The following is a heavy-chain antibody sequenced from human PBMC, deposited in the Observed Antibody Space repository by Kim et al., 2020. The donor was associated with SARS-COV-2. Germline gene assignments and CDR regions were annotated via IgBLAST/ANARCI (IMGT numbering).Heavy chain of an antibody. CDR3: ARHIIYCSSTSCFGLWFDP. V-gene: IGHV4-39*01. D-gene: IGHD2-2*01. Sequence: SRVTISVETSKNQFSLKLSSVTAADTAVYYCARHIIYCSSTSCFGLWFDPWGQGTLVTVSS. J-gene: IGHJ5*02.